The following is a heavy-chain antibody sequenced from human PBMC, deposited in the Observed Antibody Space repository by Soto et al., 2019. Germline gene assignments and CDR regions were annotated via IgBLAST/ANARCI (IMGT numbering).Heavy chain of an antibody. D-gene: IGHD5-12*01. J-gene: IGHJ6*02. Sequence: PGESLKISCKGSGYSFTSYGISWVRQMPGKGLEWMGRIDPSDSYTNYSPSFQGHVTISADKSISTAYLQWSSLKASDTAMYYCARGSGYGSYYYYGMDVWGQGTTVTVSS. V-gene: IGHV5-10-1*01. CDR1: GYSFTSYG. CDR2: IDPSDSYT. CDR3: ARGSGYGSYYYYGMDV.